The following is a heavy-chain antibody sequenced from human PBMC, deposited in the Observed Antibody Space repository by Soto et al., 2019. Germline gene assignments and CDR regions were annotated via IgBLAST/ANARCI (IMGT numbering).Heavy chain of an antibody. CDR2: INSGGTNI. D-gene: IGHD6-19*01. Sequence: GGSLRLSCAASGFTFSSYEMNWVRQAPGKGLEWVSYINSGGTNIYYADSVKGRFTISRDNAKNSLHLQMNSLRAEDTAVYYCARDRGADTGAIDNWGQGILVTVSS. J-gene: IGHJ4*02. V-gene: IGHV3-48*03. CDR1: GFTFSSYE. CDR3: ARDRGADTGAIDN.